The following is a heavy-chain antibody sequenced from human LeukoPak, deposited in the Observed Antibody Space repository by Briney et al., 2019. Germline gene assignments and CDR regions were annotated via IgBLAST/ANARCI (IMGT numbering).Heavy chain of an antibody. CDR3: AKGPMVRGVKLDN. CDR1: GFTFSSYA. Sequence: GGSLRLSCAVSGFTFSSYAMSWVRQAPGKGLEWVSGISGSGGSTYYADSVKGRFTISRDNSKNTLYLQMNSLRAEDTAVYYCAKGPMVRGVKLDNWGQGTLVTASS. V-gene: IGHV3-23*01. CDR2: ISGSGGST. D-gene: IGHD3-10*01. J-gene: IGHJ4*02.